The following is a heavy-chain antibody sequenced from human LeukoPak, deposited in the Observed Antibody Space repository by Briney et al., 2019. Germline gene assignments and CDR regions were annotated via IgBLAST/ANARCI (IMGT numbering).Heavy chain of an antibody. J-gene: IGHJ4*02. CDR2: TYYDGSNK. D-gene: IGHD3-22*01. CDR1: GFMFYTYG. CDR3: AGGSTYYYDSSGYSLPHLFDY. Sequence: GRSLRLSCAASGFMFYTYGMHWVRQAPGKGLEWVAVTYYDGSNKYYADSVKGRFTISRDNSKNTLYLQMNSLRAEDTAVYYCAGGSTYYYDSSGYSLPHLFDYWGQGTLVTVSS. V-gene: IGHV3-33*01.